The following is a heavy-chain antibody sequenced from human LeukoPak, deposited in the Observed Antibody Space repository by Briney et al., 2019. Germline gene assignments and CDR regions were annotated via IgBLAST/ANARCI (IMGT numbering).Heavy chain of an antibody. J-gene: IGHJ4*02. V-gene: IGHV3-48*02. Sequence: GGSLRLSCAASGFTFSSYNMNWVRQAPGKGLEWVSYISSSSSTIYYADSVKGRFTISRDNAKNSLYLQMNGLRDEDTAVYYCARDGPAAGTDYWGQGTLVTVSS. CDR1: GFTFSSYN. D-gene: IGHD6-13*01. CDR3: ARDGPAAGTDY. CDR2: ISSSSSTI.